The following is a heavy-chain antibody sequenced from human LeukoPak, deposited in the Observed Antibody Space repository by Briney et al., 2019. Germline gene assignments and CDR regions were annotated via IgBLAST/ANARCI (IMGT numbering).Heavy chain of an antibody. D-gene: IGHD6-13*01. CDR2: IRQDGGAT. Sequence: GGSLRLSCTASGFTFTDYWMTWARQAPGQGLEWLANIRQDGGATFYGGSVKGRFTISRDNAKNSLFLQMNSLRAEDTAVYYCATSKDTAGGPYWGQGTLVTVSS. CDR3: ATSKDTAGGPY. CDR1: GFTFTDYW. J-gene: IGHJ4*02. V-gene: IGHV3-7*01.